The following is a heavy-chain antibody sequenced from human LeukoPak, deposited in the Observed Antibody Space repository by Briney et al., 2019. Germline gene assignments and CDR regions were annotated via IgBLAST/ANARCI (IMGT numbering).Heavy chain of an antibody. CDR2: IYYSGST. Sequence: KPSETLSLXCTVSGGSISSSSYYWGWIRQPPGKGLEWIGSIYYSGSTYYNPSLKRRVTISVESSKNQFSLKLSSVTAADTAVYYCASTGDSSGYYPNYFDYWGQGTLVTVSS. CDR3: ASTGDSSGYYPNYFDY. V-gene: IGHV4-39*01. J-gene: IGHJ4*02. CDR1: GGSISSSSYY. D-gene: IGHD3-22*01.